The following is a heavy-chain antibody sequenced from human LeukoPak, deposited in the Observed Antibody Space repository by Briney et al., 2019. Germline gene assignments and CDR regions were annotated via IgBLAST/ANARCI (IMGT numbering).Heavy chain of an antibody. CDR1: GFTFSSYW. CDR3: ARDSVPGIRPSELDV. V-gene: IGHV3-7*01. J-gene: IGHJ6*02. Sequence: PGGSLRLSCAASGFTFSSYWMSWVRQAPGKGLEWVANIKQDGSEKYYVDSVKGRFTISRDNAKNSLYLQMNSLRAEDTAVYYCARDSVPGIRPSELDVWGQGTTVTVSS. D-gene: IGHD3-10*01. CDR2: IKQDGSEK.